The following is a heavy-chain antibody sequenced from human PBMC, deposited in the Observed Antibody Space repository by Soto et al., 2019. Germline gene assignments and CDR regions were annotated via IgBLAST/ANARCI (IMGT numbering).Heavy chain of an antibody. V-gene: IGHV3-13*01. D-gene: IGHD2-15*01. CDR1: GFNFSSYN. J-gene: IGHJ3*02. CDR2: MGTAGDT. CDR3: ARAGQGASCSGGSCYLGASDI. Sequence: EVQLVESGGGLVQPGGSLRLSCEASGFNFSSYNMHWVRQATGKGLEWVSVMGTAGDTFYTGSVKGRFTISRENGKNSLYLQMNSLRAGDTAVYYCARAGQGASCSGGSCYLGASDIWGQGTRVTVSS.